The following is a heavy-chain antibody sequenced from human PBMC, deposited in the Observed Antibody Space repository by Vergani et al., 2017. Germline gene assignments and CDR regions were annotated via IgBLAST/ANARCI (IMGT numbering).Heavy chain of an antibody. V-gene: IGHV3-11*01. CDR3: ARVHSNFWSGYRGFYMDV. D-gene: IGHD3-3*01. CDR2: ISSSGSTI. Sequence: VLLVESGGGLVQPGGSLRLSCAASGFTFSAYWMNWVRQAPGKGLEWVSYISSSGSTIYYADSVKGRFTISRDNAKNSLYLQMNSLRAEDTAVYYCARVHSNFWSGYRGFYMDVWGKXP. CDR1: GFTFSAYW. J-gene: IGHJ6*03.